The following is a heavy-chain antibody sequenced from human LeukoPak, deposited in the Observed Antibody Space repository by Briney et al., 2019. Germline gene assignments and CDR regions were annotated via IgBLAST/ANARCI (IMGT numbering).Heavy chain of an antibody. J-gene: IGHJ4*02. V-gene: IGHV4-34*01. CDR2: INHSGST. CDR1: GGSFSGYY. D-gene: IGHD5-18*01. CDR3: ARQLWEMGGFDY. Sequence: PSETLSLTCAVYGGSFSGYYWSWIRQPPGKGLESIGEINHSGSTNYNPSLKSRVTISVDTSKNQFSLKLSSVTAADTAVYYCARQLWEMGGFDYWGQGTLVTVSS.